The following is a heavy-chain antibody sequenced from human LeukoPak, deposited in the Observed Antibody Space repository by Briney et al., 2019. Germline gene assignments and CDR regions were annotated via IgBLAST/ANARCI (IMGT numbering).Heavy chain of an antibody. D-gene: IGHD3-22*01. V-gene: IGHV4-39*07. J-gene: IGHJ4*02. CDR1: GGSISSSSYY. Sequence: SETLSLTCTVSGGSISSSSYYWGWIRQPPGEGLEWIGSIYYRGITYYNPSLKSRLTISVDTSKNQFSLKLSSVTAADTAVYYCARVVYDSSTYPQSYFDFWGQGTLVTVSS. CDR3: ARVVYDSSTYPQSYFDF. CDR2: IYYRGIT.